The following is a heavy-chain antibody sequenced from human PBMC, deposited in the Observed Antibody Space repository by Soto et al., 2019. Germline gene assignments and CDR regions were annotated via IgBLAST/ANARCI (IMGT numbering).Heavy chain of an antibody. V-gene: IGHV4-30-2*01. D-gene: IGHD3-10*01. CDR2: IYHSGGT. CDR1: GGSISSGGYS. J-gene: IGHJ4*02. Sequence: QLQLQESGSGLVKPSQTLSLTCAVSGGSISSGGYSWSWIRQPPGKGLEWIGYIYHSGGTYYNPSLQSRVTISVDRSKNQFSLKLSSVTAADTAVYYCARVSGLWSSFDYWGQGTLVTVSS. CDR3: ARVSGLWSSFDY.